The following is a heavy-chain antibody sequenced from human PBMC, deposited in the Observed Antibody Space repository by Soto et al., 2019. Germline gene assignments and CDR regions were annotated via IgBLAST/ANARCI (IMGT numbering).Heavy chain of an antibody. CDR1: GVTFRNYA. J-gene: IGHJ6*02. Sequence: GGSLRLSRAASGVTFRNYARSWVRQAPGKGLEWVSAISGSGGSTYYADSVKGRFTISRDNSKNTLYLQMNSLRAEDTAVYYCAIDFSKVGATDYYYYGMDVWGPGTTVTVSS. CDR3: AIDFSKVGATDYYYYGMDV. D-gene: IGHD1-26*01. CDR2: ISGSGGST. V-gene: IGHV3-23*01.